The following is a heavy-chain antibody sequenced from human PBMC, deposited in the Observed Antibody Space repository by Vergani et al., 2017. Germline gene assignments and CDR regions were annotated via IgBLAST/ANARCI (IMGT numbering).Heavy chain of an antibody. CDR3: ARLITIHFDP. CDR1: GGSFSGYY. CDR2: INHSGST. V-gene: IGHV4-34*01. J-gene: IGHJ5*02. Sequence: QVQLQQWGAGLLKPSETLSLTCAVYGGSFSGYYWSWIRQPPGKGLEWIGEINHSGSTNYNPSLKSRVTISVDTSKNQFSLKLSSVTAAATAVYYCARLITIHFDPWGQGTLVTVSS. D-gene: IGHD3-10*01.